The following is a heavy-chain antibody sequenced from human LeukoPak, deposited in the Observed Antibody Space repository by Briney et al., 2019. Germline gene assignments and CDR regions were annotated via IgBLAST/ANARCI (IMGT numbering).Heavy chain of an antibody. J-gene: IGHJ3*02. CDR3: ARDKGYYDFWSGSPGAFDI. Sequence: GGSLRLSCAASGFTVSSNYMSWVRQAPGKGLEWVSVIYSGGSTYYADSVKGRFTISRDNSKNTLYLQMNSLRAEDTAVYYCARDKGYYDFWSGSPGAFDIWGQGTMVTVSS. CDR1: GFTVSSNY. CDR2: IYSGGST. V-gene: IGHV3-53*01. D-gene: IGHD3-3*01.